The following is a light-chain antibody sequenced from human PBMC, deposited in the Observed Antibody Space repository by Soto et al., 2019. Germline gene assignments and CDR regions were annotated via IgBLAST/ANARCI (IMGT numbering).Light chain of an antibody. CDR1: SGHSTYA. V-gene: IGLV4-69*01. Sequence: QLVLTQSPSASASLGASVKLTCTLSSGHSTYAVAWHQQQPEKGPRYLMKVYGDGRDSNDDGIPDRFSGSSSGAERYLTISRLQADDEADYYCQTWGTGVVFGGGTKLTVL. CDR2: VYGDGRD. CDR3: QTWGTGVV. J-gene: IGLJ2*01.